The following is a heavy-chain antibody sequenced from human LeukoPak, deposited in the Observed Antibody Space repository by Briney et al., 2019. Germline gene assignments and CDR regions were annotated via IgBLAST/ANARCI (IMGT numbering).Heavy chain of an antibody. J-gene: IGHJ4*02. V-gene: IGHV3-11*03. Sequence: GGSLRLSCGASGFXFSDYYISWIRQAPGKGLQWISYISSGSSSTNYAVSVRGRFTISRDNAKKSLFLQMNSLRDEDTAVYYCARWRRQLAFDSWGQGTLVSVSS. CDR3: ARWRRQLAFDS. CDR2: ISSGSSST. CDR1: GFXFSDYY. D-gene: IGHD6-13*01.